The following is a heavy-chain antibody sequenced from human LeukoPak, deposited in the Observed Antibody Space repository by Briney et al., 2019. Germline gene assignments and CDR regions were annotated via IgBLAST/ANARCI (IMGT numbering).Heavy chain of an antibody. CDR3: ARIVTAGIYNMDV. CDR2: IYHSGNT. V-gene: IGHV4-38-2*02. J-gene: IGHJ6*03. D-gene: IGHD2-2*02. Sequence: KSSETLSLTCTVSNYSISSANYWGWIRQPPGKGLEWIGSIYHSGNTYYNPSLKSRVTISVDTSKNQFSLKLTSVTAADTAVYYCARIVTAGIYNMDVWGKGTTVTVSS. CDR1: NYSISSANY.